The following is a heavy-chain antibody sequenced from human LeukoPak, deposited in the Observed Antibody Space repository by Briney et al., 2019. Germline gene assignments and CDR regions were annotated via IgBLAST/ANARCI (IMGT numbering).Heavy chain of an antibody. V-gene: IGHV3-74*01. CDR2: ISPDGITT. D-gene: IGHD1-7*01. CDR1: GFTFDNSW. Sequence: GGSLRLSCAASGFTFDNSWIHWVRQGPGRGLVWVSRISPDGITTNYADSVKGRFTISRDNAMNTLYLQMNSLRAEDTAVYYCATAGNYRLDNWGQGTLVTVSS. J-gene: IGHJ4*02. CDR3: ATAGNYRLDN.